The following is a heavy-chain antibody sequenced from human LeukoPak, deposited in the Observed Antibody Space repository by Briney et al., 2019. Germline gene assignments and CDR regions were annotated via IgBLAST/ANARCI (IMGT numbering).Heavy chain of an antibody. J-gene: IGHJ5*01. CDR2: IYPGDSKT. D-gene: IGHD3-10*01. V-gene: IGHV5-51*01. Sequence: GESLKISCEASGYSFTNYWVAWVRQLPGKGLEWMGIIYPGDSKTKYSPSFQGQVTISTDKSIATAYLQWSSLKASDTAIYYCARVTTYGSGSYYLRNNWFDPWGQGTLVTVSS. CDR1: GYSFTNYW. CDR3: ARVTTYGSGSYYLRNNWFDP.